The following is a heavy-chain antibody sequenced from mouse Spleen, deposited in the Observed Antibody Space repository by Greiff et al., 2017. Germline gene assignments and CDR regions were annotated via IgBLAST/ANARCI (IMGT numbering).Heavy chain of an antibody. CDR1: GYTFTSYW. CDR2: IDPSDSYT. CDR3: ARPLRLRYWYFDV. J-gene: IGHJ1*01. D-gene: IGHD1-2*01. Sequence: QVQLQQPGAELVKPGASVKLSCKASGYTFTSYWMHWVKQRPGQGLEWIGEIDPSDSYTNYNQKFKGKATLTVDKSSITAYMQLSSLTSEDSAVYYCARPLRLRYWYFDVWGAGTTVTVSS. V-gene: IGHV1-69*02.